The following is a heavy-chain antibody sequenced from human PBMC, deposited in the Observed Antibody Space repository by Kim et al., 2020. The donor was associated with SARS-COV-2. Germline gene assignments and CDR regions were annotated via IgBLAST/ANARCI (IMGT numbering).Heavy chain of an antibody. Sequence: AQGFTGRFVFSLDTSVSTAYLQISSLKAEDTAVYYCAREVASGYYYGMDVWGQGTTVTVSS. J-gene: IGHJ6*02. V-gene: IGHV7-4-1*02. D-gene: IGHD1-26*01. CDR3: AREVASGYYYGMDV.